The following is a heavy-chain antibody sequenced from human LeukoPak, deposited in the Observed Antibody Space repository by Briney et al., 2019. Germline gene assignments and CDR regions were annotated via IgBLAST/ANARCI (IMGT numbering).Heavy chain of an antibody. D-gene: IGHD1-26*01. J-gene: IGHJ3*02. Sequence: GGSLRLSCAASRFSFSTYPMGWVRRAPGKGLEWVSGISASGDVTFHADPVKGRFTISRDNSRNTLYLQMNSLRAEDTAEYYCAKSLLTTASGTGRAFDIWXXGTMVTVSA. CDR1: RFSFSTYP. V-gene: IGHV3-23*01. CDR3: AKSLLTTASGTGRAFDI. CDR2: ISASGDVT.